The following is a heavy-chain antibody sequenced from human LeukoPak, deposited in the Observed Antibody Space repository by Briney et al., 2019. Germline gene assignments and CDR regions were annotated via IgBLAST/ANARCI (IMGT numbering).Heavy chain of an antibody. CDR3: ARVGFHGSGSYYNVPILALDY. J-gene: IGHJ4*02. Sequence: ASVKVSCKASGGTFSSYAISWVRQAPGQGLEWMGWINPNSGGTNYAQKFQGRVTMTRDTSISTAYMELSRLRSDDTAVYYCARVGFHGSGSYYNVPILALDYWGQGTLVTVSS. CDR1: GGTFSSYA. CDR2: INPNSGGT. D-gene: IGHD3-10*01. V-gene: IGHV1-2*02.